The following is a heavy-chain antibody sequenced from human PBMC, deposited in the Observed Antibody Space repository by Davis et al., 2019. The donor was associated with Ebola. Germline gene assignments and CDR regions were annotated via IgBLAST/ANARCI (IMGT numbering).Heavy chain of an antibody. CDR2: ISYDGSNK. D-gene: IGHD2-8*02. CDR3: AEIYWVRYGMDV. Sequence: GESLKISCVASGFTFSGYAMHLVRQAPGKGLGWVAVISYDGSNKYYADSVKGRFTISRDNSQNTLFLQMNSLRAEDTAVYYCAEIYWVRYGMDVWGQGTTVTVSS. CDR1: GFTFSGYA. J-gene: IGHJ6*02. V-gene: IGHV3-30*04.